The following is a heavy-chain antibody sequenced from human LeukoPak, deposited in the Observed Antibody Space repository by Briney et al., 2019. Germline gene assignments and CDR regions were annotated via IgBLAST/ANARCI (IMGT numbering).Heavy chain of an antibody. V-gene: IGHV4-39*07. Sequence: SETLSLTCTVSGASISSTAHYWAWIRQSPGKGLEWIGSIYHSGSTYYNPSLQSRVTKSVDTSKNQFSLKLSSVTAADTAVYFCARGTSSGWDHYFDSWGQGTQVTVSS. J-gene: IGHJ4*02. D-gene: IGHD6-19*01. CDR3: ARGTSSGWDHYFDS. CDR2: IYHSGST. CDR1: GASISSTAHY.